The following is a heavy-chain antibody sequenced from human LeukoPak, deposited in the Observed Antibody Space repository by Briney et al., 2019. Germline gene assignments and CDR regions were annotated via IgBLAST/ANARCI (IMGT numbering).Heavy chain of an antibody. Sequence: GGSLGLSCAASGFTFSSYSMNWVRQAPGKGLEWVSSITSSSSYIYYADSVKGRFTISRDNAKNSLYLQMDSLRAEDTAVYYCAKDGAPRSDLEYFQHWGQGTLVTVSS. CDR1: GFTFSSYS. J-gene: IGHJ1*01. CDR2: ITSSSSYI. D-gene: IGHD3-10*01. V-gene: IGHV3-21*01. CDR3: AKDGAPRSDLEYFQH.